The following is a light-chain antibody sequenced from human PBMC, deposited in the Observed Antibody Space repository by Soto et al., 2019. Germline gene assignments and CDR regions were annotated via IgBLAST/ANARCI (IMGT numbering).Light chain of an antibody. Sequence: QSVLTQPASVSGSPGQSITISCTGTSSDIGASNYVSGYQQHPGQAPKLMISDVSNRPSGISDRFSGSNSGNTASLTFSGLQAEDEAYYSCYSCSRNSDTRYFFGTGTKVTVL. J-gene: IGLJ1*01. CDR3: YSCSRNSDTRYF. V-gene: IGLV2-14*03. CDR2: DVS. CDR1: SSDIGASNY.